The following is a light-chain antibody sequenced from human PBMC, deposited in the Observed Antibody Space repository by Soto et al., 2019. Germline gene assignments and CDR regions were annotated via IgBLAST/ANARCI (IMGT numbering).Light chain of an antibody. CDR2: GAS. J-gene: IGKJ1*01. CDR1: QSVSSN. V-gene: IGKV3-15*01. CDR3: HQYNHWLTWT. Sequence: EMVMTQSPATLSVSPGERATLSCRASQSVSSNLAWYQQKPGQAPRLLIYGASTRATGIPARFSGSGSGTEFTLTISSLQSEDFAVYYCHQYNHWLTWTFGQGTKVDIK.